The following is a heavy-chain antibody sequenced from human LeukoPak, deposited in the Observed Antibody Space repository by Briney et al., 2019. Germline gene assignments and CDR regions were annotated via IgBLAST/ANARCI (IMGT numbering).Heavy chain of an antibody. CDR2: ISAYNGNT. D-gene: IGHD3-3*01. Sequence: ASVKVSCKASGYTFTSYGISWVRQAPGQGLEWMGWISAYNGNTNYAQKLQGRVTMTTDISTSTAYMELRSLRSDDTAVYYCARFTIFGVVTSWFDPWGQGTLVTVSS. V-gene: IGHV1-18*01. J-gene: IGHJ5*02. CDR3: ARFTIFGVVTSWFDP. CDR1: GYTFTSYG.